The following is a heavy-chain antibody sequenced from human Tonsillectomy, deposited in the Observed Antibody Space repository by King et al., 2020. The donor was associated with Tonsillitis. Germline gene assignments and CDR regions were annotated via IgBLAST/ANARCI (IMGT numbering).Heavy chain of an antibody. D-gene: IGHD2-8*01. J-gene: IGHJ4*02. Sequence: QLVQSGGGVVQPGRSLRLSCAASGFTFSNYGMHWVRQAPGKALEWVAVIWYDGSNKYYVDSVKGRFTISRDNSKNTLYLQMNSLRAEDTAVYYCATDVYARHYWGQGTLVTVSS. V-gene: IGHV3-33*08. CDR2: IWYDGSNK. CDR3: ATDVYARHY. CDR1: GFTFSNYG.